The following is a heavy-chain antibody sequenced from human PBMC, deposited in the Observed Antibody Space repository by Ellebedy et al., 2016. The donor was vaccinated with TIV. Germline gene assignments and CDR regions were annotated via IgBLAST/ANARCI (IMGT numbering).Heavy chain of an antibody. CDR3: ARGMRLGIVWYYFDD. Sequence: AASVKVSCKASGYTFTGFYMHWVRQAPGQGLEWMGWINPESGDTNYAQKFQGWVTMTRDTSITTAYMELSRLKYDDTAVYYCARGMRLGIVWYYFDDWGQGTLVTVSS. V-gene: IGHV1-2*04. CDR2: INPESGDT. CDR1: GYTFTGFY. D-gene: IGHD3-16*01. J-gene: IGHJ4*02.